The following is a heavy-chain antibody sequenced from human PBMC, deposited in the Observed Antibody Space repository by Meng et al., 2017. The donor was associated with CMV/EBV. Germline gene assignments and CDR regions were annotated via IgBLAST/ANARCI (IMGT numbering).Heavy chain of an antibody. V-gene: IGHV4-39*01. J-gene: IGHJ4*02. CDR2: IYYSGST. Sequence: SETLSLTCTVSGGSISSSSYYWGWIRQPPGKGLEWIGSIYYSGSTYYNPSLKSRVTISVDTSKNQFSLKLSSVTAADTAVYYCARRGAYSGYLNWGRGTLVTVSS. CDR3: ARRGAYSGYLN. D-gene: IGHD5-12*01. CDR1: GGSISSSSYY.